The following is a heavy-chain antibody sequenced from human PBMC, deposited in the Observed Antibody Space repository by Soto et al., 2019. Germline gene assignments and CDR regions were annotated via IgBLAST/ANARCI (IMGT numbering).Heavy chain of an antibody. V-gene: IGHV1-69*12. CDR3: AREGGYLRDEGDAFDI. CDR2: IIPIFGTA. CDR1: GGTFSSYA. J-gene: IGHJ3*02. D-gene: IGHD2-15*01. Sequence: QVQLVQSGAEVKKPGSSVKVSCKASGGTFSSYAISWVRQAPGQGLEWMGGIIPIFGTANYAQKFQGRVTSTADESTSTAYMELSSLRSEDTAVYYCAREGGYLRDEGDAFDIWGQGTMVTVSS.